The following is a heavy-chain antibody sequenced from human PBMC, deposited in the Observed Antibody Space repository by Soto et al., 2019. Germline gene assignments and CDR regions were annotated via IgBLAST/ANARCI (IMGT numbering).Heavy chain of an antibody. J-gene: IGHJ6*02. V-gene: IGHV4-39*01. CDR2: IYYSGST. CDR3: ARTTIAARLFYYYYGMDV. Sequence: SETLSLTCTVSGGSISSSSYYWGWIRQPPGKGLEWIGSIYYSGSTYYNPSLKSRVTISVDTSKNQFSLKLSSVTAADTAVYYCARTTIAARLFYYYYGMDVWGQGTTVTVSS. D-gene: IGHD6-6*01. CDR1: GGSISSSSYY.